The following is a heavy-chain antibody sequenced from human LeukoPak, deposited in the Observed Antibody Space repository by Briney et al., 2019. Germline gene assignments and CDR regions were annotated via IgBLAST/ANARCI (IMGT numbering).Heavy chain of an antibody. J-gene: IGHJ5*02. V-gene: IGHV3-30*02. CDR3: AKVVSSSSSGPNWFDP. CDR1: GFTFSSYA. Sequence: GGSLRLSCVVSGFTFSSYAMHWVRQAPGKGLEWVAFIRYDGSNEYYADSVKGRFTISRDNSKNTLYLQMYSLRDDDTAVYYCAKVVSSSSSGPNWFDPWGQGTLVTVSS. CDR2: IRYDGSNE. D-gene: IGHD6-6*01.